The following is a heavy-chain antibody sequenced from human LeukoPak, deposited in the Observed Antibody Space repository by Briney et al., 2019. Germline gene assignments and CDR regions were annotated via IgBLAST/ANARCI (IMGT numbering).Heavy chain of an antibody. CDR1: GGSISSYY. J-gene: IGHJ4*02. CDR3: ATQILLCHYF. CDR2: TYYSGST. V-gene: IGHV4-59*08. Sequence: SETLSLTCTVSGGSISSYYWSWIRQPPGKGLEWIGYTYYSGSTNYNPSLKSRVTISVDTSKNQFSLKLSSVTAADTAVYYCATQILLCHYFWGQGTLVTVSS. D-gene: IGHD2/OR15-2a*01.